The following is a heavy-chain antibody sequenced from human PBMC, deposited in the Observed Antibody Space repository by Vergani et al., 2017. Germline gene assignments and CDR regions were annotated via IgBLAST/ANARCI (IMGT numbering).Heavy chain of an antibody. J-gene: IGHJ4*02. D-gene: IGHD3-10*01. CDR2: ISAYNGNT. CDR1: GYTFTSYG. V-gene: IGHV1-18*01. Sequence: QVQLVQSGAEVKKPGASVKVSCKASGYTFTSYGISWVRQAPGQGLEWTGWISAYNGNTNYAQKLQGRVTMTTDTSTSTAYMELRSLRSDDAAVYYCAGDYFLDFYGSGCPPGGYWGQGTLVTVSS. CDR3: AGDYFLDFYGSGCPPGGY.